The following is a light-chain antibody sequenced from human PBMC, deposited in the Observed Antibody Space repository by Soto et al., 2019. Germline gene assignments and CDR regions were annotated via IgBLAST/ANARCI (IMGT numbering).Light chain of an antibody. CDR3: KQYAHWPQVT. CDR1: QTVSTY. Sequence: EIVVTQSPATLSVSPGERATLSCRASQTVSTYLAWYQHRPGQAPRLVIYGASARATGIPARFSGSGTGTEFTLTINSLQSEDFAVYYCKQYAHWPQVTFGQGTKVEI. J-gene: IGKJ1*01. V-gene: IGKV3-15*01. CDR2: GAS.